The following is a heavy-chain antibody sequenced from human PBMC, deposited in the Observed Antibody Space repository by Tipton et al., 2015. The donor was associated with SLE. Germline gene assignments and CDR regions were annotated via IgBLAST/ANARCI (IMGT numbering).Heavy chain of an antibody. CDR2: ISWDSGSL. D-gene: IGHD3-22*01. CDR3: ATDYYDSSGYPTFFDY. J-gene: IGHJ4*02. V-gene: IGHV3-9*01. CDR1: GFNFDDYA. Sequence: SLRLSCAASGFNFDDYAMHWVRQGPGKGLEWVSGISWDSGSLDYADSVKGRFTISRDNGKNSLYLQMNSLRAEDTAVYYCATDYYDSSGYPTFFDYWGQGTLVTVSS.